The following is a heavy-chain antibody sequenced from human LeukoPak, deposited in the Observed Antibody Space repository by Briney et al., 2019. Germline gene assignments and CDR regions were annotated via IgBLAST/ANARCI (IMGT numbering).Heavy chain of an antibody. J-gene: IGHJ4*02. D-gene: IGHD3-22*01. CDR1: GGSISSGGYS. CDR3: ARSEYYDSSGYFGY. Sequence: SQTLSLTCAVSGGSISSGGYSWSWIRQPPGKGLEWIGYTYHSGSTYYNPSLKSRVTISVDRSKNQFSLKLSSVTAADTAVYYCARSEYYDSSGYFGYWGQGTLVTVSS. V-gene: IGHV4-30-2*01. CDR2: TYHSGST.